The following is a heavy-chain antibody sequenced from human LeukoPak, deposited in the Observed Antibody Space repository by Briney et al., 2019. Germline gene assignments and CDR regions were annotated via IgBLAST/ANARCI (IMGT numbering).Heavy chain of an antibody. J-gene: IGHJ4*02. CDR2: INPNSGGT. CDR3: AISPVGATRIDY. D-gene: IGHD1-26*01. CDR1: GYTFTGYY. V-gene: IGHV1-2*02. Sequence: ASVKVSCKASGYTFTGYYMHWVRQAPGQGLEWMGWINPNSGGTNYAQKFQGRVTMTRNTSISTAYMELSSLRSEDTAVYYCAISPVGATRIDYWGQGTLVTVSS.